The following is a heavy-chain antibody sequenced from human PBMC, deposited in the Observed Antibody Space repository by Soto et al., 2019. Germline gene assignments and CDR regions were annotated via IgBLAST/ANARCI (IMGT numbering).Heavy chain of an antibody. D-gene: IGHD6-19*01. J-gene: IGHJ1*01. CDR2: IYYSGST. CDR3: ARGGVAVAGTPPLAEYFQH. Sequence: PSETLSLTCTVSGGSISSGGYYWSWIRQHPGKGLEWIGYIYYSGSTYYNPSLKSRVTISVDTSKNQFSLKLSSVTAADTAVYYCARGGVAVAGTPPLAEYFQHWGQGTLVTVSS. CDR1: GGSISSGGYY. V-gene: IGHV4-31*03.